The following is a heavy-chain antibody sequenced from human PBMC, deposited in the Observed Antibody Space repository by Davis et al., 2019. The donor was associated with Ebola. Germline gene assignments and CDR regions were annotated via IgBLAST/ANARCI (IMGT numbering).Heavy chain of an antibody. V-gene: IGHV3-21*01. D-gene: IGHD2-2*02. J-gene: IGHJ4*02. Sequence: GESLKISCAASGFTFSSYSMNWVRQAPGKGLEWVSSISSSSSYIYYADSVKGRFTISRDNAKNSLYLQMNSLRAEDTAVYYCARAPDKAYQALYRCFDSWGQGTLVTVSS. CDR2: ISSSSSYI. CDR1: GFTFSSYS. CDR3: ARAPDKAYQALYRCFDS.